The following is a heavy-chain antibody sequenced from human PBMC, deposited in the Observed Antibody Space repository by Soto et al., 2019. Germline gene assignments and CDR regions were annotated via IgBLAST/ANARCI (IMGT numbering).Heavy chain of an antibody. CDR2: VYHSGRT. CDR3: ARDGEISSFNY. D-gene: IGHD3-10*01. J-gene: IGHJ4*02. CDR1: GDSISSSYW. Sequence: QVQLQESGPGLVKPSGTLSLTCAVSGDSISSSYWWRWVRQPPGEGLEWIGEVYHSGRTNYNPSLKSRVTISLDKSKNQFSLNLSSVTAADTAVYYCARDGEISSFNYWGQGTLVTVSS. V-gene: IGHV4-4*02.